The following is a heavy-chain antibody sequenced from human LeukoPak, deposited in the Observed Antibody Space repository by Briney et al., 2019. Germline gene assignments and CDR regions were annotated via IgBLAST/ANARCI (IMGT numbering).Heavy chain of an antibody. D-gene: IGHD3-10*01. V-gene: IGHV4-34*01. CDR1: GGSFSGYY. CDR3: ARARVRGNWFDP. Sequence: SETLSLTCAVYGGSFSGYYWSWIRQPPGKGLEWIGEINHSGSTNYNPSLKSRVTISVDTSKNQFSLKLSSVIAADTAVYYCARARVRGNWFDPWGQGTLVTVSS. J-gene: IGHJ5*02. CDR2: INHSGST.